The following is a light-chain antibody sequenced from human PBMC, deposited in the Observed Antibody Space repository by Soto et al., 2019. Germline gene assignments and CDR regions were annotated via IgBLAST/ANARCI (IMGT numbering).Light chain of an antibody. Sequence: AIQMTQSPSSLSASVGDRVTITCRASQGIRNDLGWYQQKPGKAPKLLIYAASSLHSGVPSRFSGSGSGTDFTLTISRLQPEEFATYYCLQDYNYPRTFGQGTKVEIK. CDR3: LQDYNYPRT. V-gene: IGKV1-6*01. CDR2: AAS. CDR1: QGIRND. J-gene: IGKJ1*01.